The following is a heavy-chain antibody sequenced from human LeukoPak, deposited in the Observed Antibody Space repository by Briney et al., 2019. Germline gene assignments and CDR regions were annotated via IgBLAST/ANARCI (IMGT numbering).Heavy chain of an antibody. D-gene: IGHD2-21*01. J-gene: IGHJ5*02. CDR2: IYYSGST. CDR3: ARLNSPGWFDP. CDR1: RCSISSSNHY. V-gene: IGHV4-39*01. Sequence: PSETLSLTCTVSRCSISSSNHYWSSIRQPPGKGLESMGNIYYSGSTYYNPSLKTRATISPEASTTHFSLKLSSVTAADTAVYYCARLNSPGWFDPWGQGTLVTVSS.